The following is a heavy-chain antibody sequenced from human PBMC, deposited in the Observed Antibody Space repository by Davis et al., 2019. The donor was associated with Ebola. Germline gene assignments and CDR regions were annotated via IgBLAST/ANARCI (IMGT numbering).Heavy chain of an antibody. J-gene: IGHJ2*01. CDR3: AKAYWAYGDYGWYFDL. D-gene: IGHD4-17*01. CDR2: IWYDGSKK. CDR1: GFSFSTYG. V-gene: IGHV3-33*06. Sequence: GGSLRLSCAASGFSFSTYGMHWVRQAPGKGLEWVAVIWYDGSKKYYADSVKGRFTISRDNSKNTLYLQMNSLRAEDTAVYYCAKAYWAYGDYGWYFDLWGRGTLVTVSS.